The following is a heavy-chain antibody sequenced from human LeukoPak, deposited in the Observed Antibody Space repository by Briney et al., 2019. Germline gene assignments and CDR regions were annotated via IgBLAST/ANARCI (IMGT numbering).Heavy chain of an antibody. CDR3: ARESEYSSSNYYYYGMDV. CDR1: GGSISSGSYY. Sequence: SQTLSLTCTVSGGSISSGSYYWSWIRQPAGRGLEWIERIYTSGSTNYNPSRKSRVTISVRPPKNQFSLKLGSVTAADTAVYYCARESEYSSSNYYYYGMDVWGQETTVTVPS. V-gene: IGHV4-61*02. D-gene: IGHD6-6*01. CDR2: IYTSGST. J-gene: IGHJ6*02.